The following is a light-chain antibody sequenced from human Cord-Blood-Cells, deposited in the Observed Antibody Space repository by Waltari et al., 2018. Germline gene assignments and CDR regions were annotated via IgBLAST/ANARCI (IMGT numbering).Light chain of an antibody. CDR3: QAWDSSTAV. J-gene: IGLJ1*01. Sequence: SYELTQPPSVSVSPGQTASIPCTGDQLGDQYACWYQQKPGQSPVLVIYQDSKRPSGIPERFSGSNSGNTATLTISGTQAMDEADYYCQAWDSSTAVFGTGTKVTVL. CDR2: QDS. CDR1: QLGDQY. V-gene: IGLV3-1*01.